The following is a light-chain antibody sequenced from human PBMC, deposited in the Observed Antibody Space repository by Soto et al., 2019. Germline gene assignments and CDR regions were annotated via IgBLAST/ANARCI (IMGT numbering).Light chain of an antibody. CDR2: GAS. V-gene: IGKV3-20*01. Sequence: IVLTQSPGTLSLSPGETATLSCRASQTITTSYLAWYQQKPGQAPRLLIYGASRRATDVPDRFSGSGSGTDITLTISRLEPEALALYYCQLHDSSSPTYTFGQGTKLEI. CDR1: QTITTSY. CDR3: QLHDSSSPTYT. J-gene: IGKJ2*01.